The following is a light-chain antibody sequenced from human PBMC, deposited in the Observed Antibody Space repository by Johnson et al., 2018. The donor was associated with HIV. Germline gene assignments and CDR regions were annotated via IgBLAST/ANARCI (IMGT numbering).Light chain of an antibody. CDR1: SSNIGNNY. CDR3: GTWDTRLSGGPV. V-gene: IGLV1-51*01. CDR2: DNN. Sequence: QSVLTQPPSVSAAPGQKVTISCSGSSSNIGNNYVSCHQQLPGTAPKLLIYDNNKRPSGIPDRISGSKSGTSATLGITGLQTGDEADYYCGTWDTRLSGGPVVGTGTKVTVL. J-gene: IGLJ1*01.